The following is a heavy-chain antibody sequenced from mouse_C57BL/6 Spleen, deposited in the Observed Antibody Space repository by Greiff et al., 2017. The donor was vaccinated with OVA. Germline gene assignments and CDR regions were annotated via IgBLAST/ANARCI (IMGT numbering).Heavy chain of an antibody. Sequence: QVQLQQPGAELVKPGASVKLSCKASGYTFTSYWMQWVKQRPGQGLEWIGEIDPSDSYTNYNQKFKGKATLTVDTSSSTAYMQLSSLTSEDSEVYDCEREGKTGTTGDFDYWGQGTTLTVSS. CDR1: GYTFTSYW. CDR3: EREGKTGTTGDFDY. CDR2: IDPSDSYT. D-gene: IGHD4-1*01. V-gene: IGHV1-50*01. J-gene: IGHJ2*01.